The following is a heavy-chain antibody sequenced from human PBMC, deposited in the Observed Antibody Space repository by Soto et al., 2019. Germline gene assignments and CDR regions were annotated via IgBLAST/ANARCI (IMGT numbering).Heavy chain of an antibody. V-gene: IGHV1-69*13. CDR1: GGTFSSYA. Sequence: GASVKVSCKAAGGTFSSYAVGWGRQAPGQGLEWMGGIIPIFGTANYAQKFQGRVTITADESTSTAYMELSSLRSEDTAVYYCASLYCSSTSCYRGYYYYYGMDVWGQGTTVTSP. D-gene: IGHD2-2*02. J-gene: IGHJ6*02. CDR3: ASLYCSSTSCYRGYYYYYGMDV. CDR2: IIPIFGTA.